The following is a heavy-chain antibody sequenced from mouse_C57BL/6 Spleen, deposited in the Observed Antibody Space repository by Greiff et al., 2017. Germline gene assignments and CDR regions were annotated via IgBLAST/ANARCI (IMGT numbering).Heavy chain of an antibody. V-gene: IGHV1-80*01. Sequence: VQLQQSGAGLVKPGASVKISCKASGYAFSSYWMNWVKQRPGKGLEWIGQIYPGDGDTNYTGKFKGKATLTADKTSSTAYMQLSSLTSEDSAVYFCARSVVMTYGSFDYWGQGTTLTVSS. CDR2: IYPGDGDT. CDR1: GYAFSSYW. D-gene: IGHD1-1*01. J-gene: IGHJ2*01. CDR3: ARSVVMTYGSFDY.